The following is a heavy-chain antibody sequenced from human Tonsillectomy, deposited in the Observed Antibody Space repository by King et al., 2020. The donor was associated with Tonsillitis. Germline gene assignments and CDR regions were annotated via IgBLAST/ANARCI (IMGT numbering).Heavy chain of an antibody. CDR3: TTADYYDSSGIFFDY. V-gene: IGHV3-15*01. Sequence: VQLVESGGGLVKPGGSLRLSCAASGFTFSNAWMSWVRQAPGKGLEWVGRIKSKTDGGTTDYAAPVKGRFTISRDDSKNTLYLQMNSLKTEDTAVYYCTTADYYDSSGIFFDYWGQGTLVTVSS. J-gene: IGHJ4*02. CDR2: IKSKTDGGTT. D-gene: IGHD3-22*01. CDR1: GFTFSNAW.